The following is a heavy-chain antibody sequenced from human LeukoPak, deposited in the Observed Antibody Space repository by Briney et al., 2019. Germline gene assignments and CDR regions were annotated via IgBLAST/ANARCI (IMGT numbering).Heavy chain of an antibody. J-gene: IGHJ5*02. Sequence: SETLSLTCTVSGGSISSYYWSWIRQPPGKGLEWIGYIYYSGSTNYNPSLKSRVTMSVDTSKNQFSLKLSSVTAADTAVYYCARDKSEDSGSYRGHWVDPWGQGTLVTVSS. CDR3: ARDKSEDSGSYRGHWVDP. D-gene: IGHD3-10*01. CDR2: IYYSGST. V-gene: IGHV4-59*12. CDR1: GGSISSYY.